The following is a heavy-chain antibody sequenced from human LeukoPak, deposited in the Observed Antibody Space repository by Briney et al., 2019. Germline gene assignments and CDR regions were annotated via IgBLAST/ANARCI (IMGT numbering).Heavy chain of an antibody. CDR1: GFTFSNYA. CDR3: AKWGDYDVLTGYYVSDY. V-gene: IGHV3-23*01. J-gene: IGHJ4*02. CDR2: ITGSGGNT. D-gene: IGHD3-9*01. Sequence: GGSLRLSCAASGFTFSNYAMSWVRQAPGKGLEWVSAITGSGGNTYYADSVKGRFTIPRDNSKNTVFLQMNSLRAEDTAVYYCAKWGDYDVLTGYYVSDYWGQGTLVTVSS.